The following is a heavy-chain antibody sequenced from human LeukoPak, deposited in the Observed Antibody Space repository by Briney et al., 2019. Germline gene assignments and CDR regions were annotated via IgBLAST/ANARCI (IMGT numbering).Heavy chain of an antibody. CDR3: ARDFATSYDFWSAYYVDY. CDR1: GFTFSSYA. V-gene: IGHV3-48*01. CDR2: IRSSSSTI. D-gene: IGHD3-3*01. Sequence: QPGGSLRLSCAASGFTFSSYAMSWVRQAPGKGLEWVSYIRSSSSTIYYADSVKGRFTISRDNAKNSLYLQMNSLRAEDTAVYYCARDFATSYDFWSAYYVDYWGQGTLVTVSS. J-gene: IGHJ4*02.